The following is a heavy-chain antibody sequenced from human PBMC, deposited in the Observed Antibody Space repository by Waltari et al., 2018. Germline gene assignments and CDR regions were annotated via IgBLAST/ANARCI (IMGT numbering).Heavy chain of an antibody. CDR2: IYYSGST. V-gene: IGHV4-39*01. J-gene: IGHJ5*02. Sequence: QLQLQESGPGLVKPSETLSLTCTVSGGSITSSSYYWGWIRQPPGKGLDWIGSIYYSGSTYYTPSLKSRVTISVDTSKNQFSLKLSSVTAADTAVYYCARHSPYSSSWYDWFDPWGQGTLVTVSS. D-gene: IGHD6-13*01. CDR3: ARHSPYSSSWYDWFDP. CDR1: GGSITSSSYY.